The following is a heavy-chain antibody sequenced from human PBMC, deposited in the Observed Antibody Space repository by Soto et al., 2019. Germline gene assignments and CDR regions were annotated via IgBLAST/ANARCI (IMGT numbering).Heavy chain of an antibody. Sequence: GASVKVSCKASGYTFTSYGISWVRQAPGQGLEWMGWISAYNGNTNYAQKLQGRVTMTTDTSTSTAYMELRSLRSDDTAVYYCARGGERITMIVVVQATFDYWGQGTLVTVSS. CDR1: GYTFTSYG. V-gene: IGHV1-18*01. J-gene: IGHJ4*02. CDR2: ISAYNGNT. CDR3: ARGGERITMIVVVQATFDY. D-gene: IGHD3-22*01.